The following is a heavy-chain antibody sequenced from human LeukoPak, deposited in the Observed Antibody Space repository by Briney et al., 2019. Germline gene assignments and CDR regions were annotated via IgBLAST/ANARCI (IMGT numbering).Heavy chain of an antibody. CDR2: IYSGGST. Sequence: GGSLRLSCAASGFTVSSNYMSWVGQAPGKGLEWVSVIYSGGSTYYADSVKGRFTISRDNSKNTLYLQMNSLRAEDTAVYYCAKRGSQTRGFDYWGQGTLVTVSS. CDR1: GFTVSSNY. CDR3: AKRGSQTRGFDY. V-gene: IGHV3-53*01. J-gene: IGHJ4*02. D-gene: IGHD1-1*01.